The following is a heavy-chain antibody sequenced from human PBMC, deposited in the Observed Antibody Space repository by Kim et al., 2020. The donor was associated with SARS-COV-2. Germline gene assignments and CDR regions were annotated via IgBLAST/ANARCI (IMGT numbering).Heavy chain of an antibody. V-gene: IGHV3-30*02. Sequence: ADSVKGRLTISRDNSKNTLYLQMNSRRAEDTAVYYCAKTGGSGYYYGMDVWGQGTTVTVSS. D-gene: IGHD6-19*01. J-gene: IGHJ6*02. CDR3: AKTGGSGYYYGMDV.